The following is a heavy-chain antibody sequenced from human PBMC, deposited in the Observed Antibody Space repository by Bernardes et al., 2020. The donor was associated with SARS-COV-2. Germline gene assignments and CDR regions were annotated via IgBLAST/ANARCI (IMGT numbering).Heavy chain of an antibody. V-gene: IGHV3-48*04. D-gene: IGHD2-2*02. J-gene: IGHJ5*02. CDR2: ISSSSSTI. Sequence: GGSLRLSCAASGFTFSSYSMNWVRQAPGKGLEWVSYISSSSSTIYYADSVKGRFTISRDNAKNSLYLQMNSLRAEDTAVYYCARDPPPDIVVVPAAILRSKKNFDPWGQGTLVTVSS. CDR3: ARDPPPDIVVVPAAILRSKKNFDP. CDR1: GFTFSSYS.